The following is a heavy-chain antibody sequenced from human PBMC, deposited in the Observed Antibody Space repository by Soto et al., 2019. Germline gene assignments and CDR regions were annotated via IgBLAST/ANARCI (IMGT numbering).Heavy chain of an antibody. CDR1: GFTVSSNY. J-gene: IGHJ4*02. CDR2: IYSGGST. Sequence: GGSLRLSCAASGFTVSSNYMSWVRQAPGKGLEWVSVIYSGGSTYYADSVKGRFTISRDNSKNTLYLQMNSLRAEDTAVYYCVRGDTVDTAMVTAFDYWGQGTLVTVSS. CDR3: VRGDTVDTAMVTAFDY. V-gene: IGHV3-66*01. D-gene: IGHD5-18*01.